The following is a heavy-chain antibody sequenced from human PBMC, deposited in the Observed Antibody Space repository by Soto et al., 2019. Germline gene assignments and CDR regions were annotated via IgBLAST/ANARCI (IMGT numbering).Heavy chain of an antibody. CDR2: ISGSGGST. CDR1: GFTFSSYA. Sequence: EVQLLESGGGLVQPGGSLRLSYAASGFTFSSYAMSWVRQAPGKGLEWVSGISGSGGSTYYADSVKGGFTISRDNSKNTMYLQMNSLRAEDTAVYYCARVDGDYYPCSSWFDPWGQGTLVTVSS. D-gene: IGHD4-17*01. V-gene: IGHV3-23*01. CDR3: ARVDGDYYPCSSWFDP. J-gene: IGHJ5*02.